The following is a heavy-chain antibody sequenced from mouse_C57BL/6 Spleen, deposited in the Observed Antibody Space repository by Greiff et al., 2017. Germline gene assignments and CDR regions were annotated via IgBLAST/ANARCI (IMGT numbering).Heavy chain of an antibody. V-gene: IGHV1-81*01. J-gene: IGHJ1*03. D-gene: IGHD1-1*01. CDR3: AITTVVATGYFDV. Sequence: VQLKESGAELARPGASVKLSCKASGYTFTSYGISWVKQSTGQGLEWIGEIYPSSGNTYYNGKFKGKATLTADKSSSTAYMELRSLTSEDSAVYFCAITTVVATGYFDVWGTGTTVTVSS. CDR2: IYPSSGNT. CDR1: GYTFTSYG.